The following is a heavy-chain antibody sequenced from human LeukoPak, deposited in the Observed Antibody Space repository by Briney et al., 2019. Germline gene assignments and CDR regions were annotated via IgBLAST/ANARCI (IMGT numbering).Heavy chain of an antibody. CDR1: GYTFREVA. V-gene: IGHV1-18*01. CDR3: STSRCSADVCYSRDYFMDA. J-gene: IGHJ6*03. CDR2: LSTYTGVT. Sequence: GASVKLSCKASGYTFREVAMTWVRQAPGQGPEWMGWLSTYTGVTNYAQQFRGRVTMTRDISTTTVYMELRSPTSDDTAKEYCSTSRCSADVCYSRDYFMDAWPKGPTVIVSS. D-gene: IGHD2-21*02.